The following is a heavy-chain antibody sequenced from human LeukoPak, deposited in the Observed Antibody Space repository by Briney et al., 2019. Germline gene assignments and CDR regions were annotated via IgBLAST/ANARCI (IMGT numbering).Heavy chain of an antibody. J-gene: IGHJ4*02. V-gene: IGHV4-59*12. CDR1: GGSISSYY. D-gene: IGHD4-23*01. Sequence: SSETLSLTCTVSGGSISSYYWSWVRQPPGKRLEWIGFVYYTGSTNYSPSLKSRVTISVDTSKNQFSLKLSSVTAADTAVYYCARVYGGNGLDYWGQGTLVTVSS. CDR2: VYYTGST. CDR3: ARVYGGNGLDY.